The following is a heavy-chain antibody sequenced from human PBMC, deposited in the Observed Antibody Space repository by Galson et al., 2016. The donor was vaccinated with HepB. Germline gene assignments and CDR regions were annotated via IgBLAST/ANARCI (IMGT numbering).Heavy chain of an antibody. CDR2: IYHGGTT. J-gene: IGHJ3*01. V-gene: IGHV4-4*02. CDR3: ARDRPGLGVVAGAFDV. D-gene: IGHD3-16*01. CDR1: GGSISSTNW. Sequence: TLSLTCAVSGGSISSTNWWSWVRQPPGKGLEWIGEIYHGGTTHYNPSLKSRGTVSVDKSKNQFSLRLTSVTAADTAMYYCARDRPGLGVVAGAFDVWGQGTMVSVAS.